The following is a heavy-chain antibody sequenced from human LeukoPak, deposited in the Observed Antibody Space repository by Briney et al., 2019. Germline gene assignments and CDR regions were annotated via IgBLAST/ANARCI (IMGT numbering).Heavy chain of an antibody. J-gene: IGHJ4*02. Sequence: SQTLSLTCAISGDSVSSNNGAWNWIRQSPSRGLEWLGRTYYRSKWYNEYAVSMRGRMTINADTSKNQFSLQLNSVTPEDTAIYYCARDVATSGWYTFDYWGQGTLVTASS. V-gene: IGHV6-1*01. CDR1: GDSVSSNNGA. CDR3: ARDVATSGWYTFDY. CDR2: TYYRSKWYN. D-gene: IGHD6-19*01.